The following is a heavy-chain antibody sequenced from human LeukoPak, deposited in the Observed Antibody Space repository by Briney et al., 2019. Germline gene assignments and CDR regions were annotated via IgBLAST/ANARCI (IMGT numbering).Heavy chain of an antibody. CDR3: AKGVVTAILAPIGNY. CDR1: GFTISSYA. V-gene: IGHV3-23*01. D-gene: IGHD2-21*02. J-gene: IGHJ4*02. CDR2: ISGSGGST. Sequence: PGGSLRLSCAASGFTISSYAMSWVRQTPGKGLAWVSAISGSGGSTYYADPVKGRFTISRDNSKNTLYLQMNSLRAEDTAVYYCAKGVVTAILAPIGNYWGQGTLVTVSS.